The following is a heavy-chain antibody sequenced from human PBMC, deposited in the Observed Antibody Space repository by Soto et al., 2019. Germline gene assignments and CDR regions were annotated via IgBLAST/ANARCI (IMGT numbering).Heavy chain of an antibody. J-gene: IGHJ4*02. Sequence: TDTLSLTCTLSGVSISLYNLSWLQQPPGKGLQWIGYIYNIGSTNYNPSLRSRVTMSIDTSQEQFCLKLSSVSATDTAVYYCARGLFSGDAYSGGWYYFDYWGQGTLVTVSS. CDR1: GVSISLYN. V-gene: IGHV4-59*08. CDR2: IYNIGST. CDR3: ARGLFSGDAYSGGWYYFDY. D-gene: IGHD1-26*01.